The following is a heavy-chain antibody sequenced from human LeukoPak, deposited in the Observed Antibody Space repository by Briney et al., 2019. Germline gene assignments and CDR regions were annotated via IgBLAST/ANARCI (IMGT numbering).Heavy chain of an antibody. CDR3: AGCEAVAGVFDY. J-gene: IGHJ4*02. D-gene: IGHD6-19*01. CDR2: IYSSGST. Sequence: PSETRSLTCTVSSGSINSGSYYWNWIRQPAGKGLEWIGRIYSSGSTNYNPSLKSRVPISVDTSKNQFSLKLSSVTAADTAVYYCAGCEAVAGVFDYWGQGTLVTVSS. V-gene: IGHV4-61*02. CDR1: SGSINSGSYY.